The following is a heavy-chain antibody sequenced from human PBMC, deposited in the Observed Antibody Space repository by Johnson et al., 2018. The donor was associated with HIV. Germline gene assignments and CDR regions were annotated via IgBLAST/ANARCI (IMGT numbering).Heavy chain of an antibody. V-gene: IGHV3-30*04. Sequence: QAQLVESGGGVVQPGRSLRLSCAASGFTFSSYAMHWVRQAPGKGLEWVAVISYDGSDKYYADSVKGRFTISRDSSKNTLYLQINSLRAEDMAVYYCAKDGGGLSFDAFDIWGQGTMVTVSS. CDR2: ISYDGSDK. J-gene: IGHJ3*02. CDR3: AKDGGGLSFDAFDI. D-gene: IGHD3-16*01. CDR1: GFTFSSYA.